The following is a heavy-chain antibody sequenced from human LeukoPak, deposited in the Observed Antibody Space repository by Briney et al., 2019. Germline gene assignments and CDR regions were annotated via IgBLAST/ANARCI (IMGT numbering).Heavy chain of an antibody. CDR3: ARIIAARLIRRLAPVAIDY. Sequence: SETLSLTCTVSGGSISSSSYYWGWIRQPPGKGLEWIGSIYYSGSTYYNPSLKSRVTISVDTSKNQFSLKLSSVTAADKAVYYCARIIAARLIRRLAPVAIDYWGQGTLVTVSS. J-gene: IGHJ4*02. CDR2: IYYSGST. D-gene: IGHD6-6*01. CDR1: GGSISSSSYY. V-gene: IGHV4-39*01.